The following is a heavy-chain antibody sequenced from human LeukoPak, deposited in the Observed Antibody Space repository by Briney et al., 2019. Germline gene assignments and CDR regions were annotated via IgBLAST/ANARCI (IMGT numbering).Heavy chain of an antibody. CDR1: GGTFSSYT. CDR3: ASDDPNVT. Sequence: SVKVSCKESGGTFSSYTISWVRQAPGQGGEWMGSIIPILGIANYAHKFQSRITITADKSTSTAYMELSSLRSEDTAVYYCASDDPNVTWGQGTLVTVSS. J-gene: IGHJ5*02. CDR2: IIPILGIA. V-gene: IGHV1-69*02. D-gene: IGHD1-1*01.